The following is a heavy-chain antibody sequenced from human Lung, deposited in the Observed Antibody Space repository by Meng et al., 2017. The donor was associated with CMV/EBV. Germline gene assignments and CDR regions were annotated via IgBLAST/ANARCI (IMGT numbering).Heavy chain of an antibody. V-gene: IGHV4-34*01. Sequence: SETLSLTCAVYGGSFSGYYWSWIRQPPGKGLEWIGEINHSGSTNYNPSLKSRVTISVDTSKNQFSLKLSSVTAADTAVYYCARAGRSYGMDVWGQGNTVNGSS. J-gene: IGHJ6*01. CDR3: ARAGRSYGMDV. CDR1: GGSFSGYY. CDR2: INHSGST.